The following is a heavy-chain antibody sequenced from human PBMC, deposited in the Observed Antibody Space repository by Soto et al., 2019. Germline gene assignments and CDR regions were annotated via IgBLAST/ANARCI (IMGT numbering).Heavy chain of an antibody. CDR1: GYTFTSYY. D-gene: IGHD3-10*01. V-gene: IGHV1-46*03. Sequence: QVQLVQSGAEVKNPGASVTVSCRASGYTFTSYYIHWVRQAPGQGLEWMAIINPSGGSTNYAQRFQGRVTVTRDTSTSIVYMELSSLRSEDTAVYYCSRGLGSGDYWGQGTLVTVSS. J-gene: IGHJ4*02. CDR2: INPSGGST. CDR3: SRGLGSGDY.